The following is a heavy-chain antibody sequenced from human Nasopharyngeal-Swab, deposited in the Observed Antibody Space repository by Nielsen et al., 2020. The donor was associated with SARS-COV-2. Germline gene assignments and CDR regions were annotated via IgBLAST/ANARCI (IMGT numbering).Heavy chain of an antibody. D-gene: IGHD3-16*02. CDR1: GFTFSSYS. CDR2: ISSSSSTI. CDR3: ARDLITFGGVIAQGY. V-gene: IGHV3-48*01. J-gene: IGHJ4*02. Sequence: GESLKISCAASGFTFSSYSMNWVRQAPGKGLEWVSYISSSSSTIYYADSVKGRFTISRDNSKNTLYLQMNSLRAEDTAVYYCARDLITFGGVIAQGYWGQGTLVTVSS.